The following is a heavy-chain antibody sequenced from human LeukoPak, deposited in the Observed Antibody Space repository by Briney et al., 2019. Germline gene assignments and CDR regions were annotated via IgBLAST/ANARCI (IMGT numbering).Heavy chain of an antibody. CDR3: AKRLQSPDY. CDR1: GFTFSSYA. D-gene: IGHD5-24*01. J-gene: IGHJ4*02. CDR2: IFGSGGSA. V-gene: IGHV3-23*01. Sequence: PGGSLRLSCTASGFTFSSYAMYWVRQAPGKGLEWVSGIFGSGGSAHYADSVKGRFTISRDNSKNTLYLQMNSLRAEDTAVYYCAKRLQSPDYWGQGTLVTVSS.